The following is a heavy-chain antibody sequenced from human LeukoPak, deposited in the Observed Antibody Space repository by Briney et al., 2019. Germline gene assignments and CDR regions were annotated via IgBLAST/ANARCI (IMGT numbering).Heavy chain of an antibody. CDR3: AKDRGRWLQFDAFDI. D-gene: IGHD5-24*01. V-gene: IGHV3-43*01. CDR2: ISWDGGST. J-gene: IGHJ3*02. CDR1: GFTFDDYT. Sequence: PGGSLRHSCAASGFTFDDYTMHWVRQAPGKGLEWVSLISWDGGSTYYADSVKGRFTISRDNSKNSLYLQMNSLRTEDTALYYCAKDRGRWLQFDAFDIWGQGTMVTVSS.